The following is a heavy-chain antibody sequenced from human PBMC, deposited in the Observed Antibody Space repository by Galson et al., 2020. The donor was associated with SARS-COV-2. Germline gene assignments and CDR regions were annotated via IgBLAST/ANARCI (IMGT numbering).Heavy chain of an antibody. Sequence: GGSLRLSCAASGFTFSSYWMSWVRQAPGKGLEWVANIKQDGSEKYYVDSVKGRFTISRDNAKNSLYLQMNSLRAEDTAVYYCAREGYYDSSGYLSYWGQGTLVTVSS. V-gene: IGHV3-7*04. D-gene: IGHD3-22*01. CDR3: AREGYYDSSGYLSY. J-gene: IGHJ4*02. CDR1: GFTFSSYW. CDR2: IKQDGSEK.